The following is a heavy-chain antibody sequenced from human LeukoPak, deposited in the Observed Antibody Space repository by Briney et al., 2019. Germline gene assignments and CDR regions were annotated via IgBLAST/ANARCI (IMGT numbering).Heavy chain of an antibody. J-gene: IGHJ6*02. Sequence: ASVKVSCKASGGTFSSYAISWVRQAPGQGLEWMGWTNPNSGNTGYAQKFQGRVTMTRNTSISTAYMELSSLRSEDTAVYYCARGRGLRFLEWLGWADYGMDVWGQGTTVTVSS. CDR1: GGTFSSYA. V-gene: IGHV1-8*02. CDR2: TNPNSGNT. D-gene: IGHD3-3*01. CDR3: ARGRGLRFLEWLGWADYGMDV.